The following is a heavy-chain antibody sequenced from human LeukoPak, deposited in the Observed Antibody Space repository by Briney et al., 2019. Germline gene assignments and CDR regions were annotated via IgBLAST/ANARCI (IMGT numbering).Heavy chain of an antibody. CDR3: AKGQVASGNTLRFDS. J-gene: IGHJ4*02. CDR1: GFTFSTYA. V-gene: IGHV3-23*01. D-gene: IGHD4-23*01. Sequence: PGGSVRLSCAVSGFTFSTYAMSWVRQAPGKGLEWVSSISGSGGNTYYADSVKGRFTISRDNSKNTLYMQMNSLRAEDTAVYYCAKGQVASGNTLRFDSWGQGTLVTVSS. CDR2: ISGSGGNT.